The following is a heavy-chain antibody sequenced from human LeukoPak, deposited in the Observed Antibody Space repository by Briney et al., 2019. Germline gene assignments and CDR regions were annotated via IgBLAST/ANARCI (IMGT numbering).Heavy chain of an antibody. J-gene: IGHJ6*02. V-gene: IGHV3-7*03. CDR2: INHNGNVN. Sequence: QTGGSLRLSCAPSGFTFSSYWRNWARRAPGKGLEWVASINHNGNVNYYVDSVKGRFTISRDNAKNSLYLQMSNLRAEDTAVYFCARGGGLDVWGQGATVTVSS. CDR3: ARGGGLDV. D-gene: IGHD3-16*01. CDR1: GFTFSSYW.